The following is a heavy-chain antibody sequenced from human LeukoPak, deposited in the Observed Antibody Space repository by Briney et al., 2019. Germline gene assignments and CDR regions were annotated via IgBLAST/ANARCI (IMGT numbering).Heavy chain of an antibody. J-gene: IGHJ4*02. Sequence: ASVKASGKSSGYTFTGYYMHGVRQSPGQGLGCLGFINPISGDTNYAQNFQGRVTMTRDTSISAAYMELSSLRSDDTAVYYCTRESRYGDNYFDYWGQGTLVTVSS. CDR2: INPISGDT. CDR3: TRESRYGDNYFDY. CDR1: GYTFTGYY. D-gene: IGHD4-17*01. V-gene: IGHV1-2*02.